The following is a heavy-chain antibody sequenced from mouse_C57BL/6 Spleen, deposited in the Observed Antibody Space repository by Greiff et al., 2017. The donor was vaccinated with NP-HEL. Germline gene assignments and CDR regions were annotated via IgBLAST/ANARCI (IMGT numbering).Heavy chain of an antibody. D-gene: IGHD1-1*01. Sequence: QVQLQQSGPELVKPGASVKLSCKASGYTFTSYWMHWVKQRPGQGLEWLGNINPSNGGTNYNEKFKSKATLTVDKSSSTAYMQLSSLTSEDSAVYYCAIITTVPYDFDYWGQGTTLTVSS. CDR3: AIITTVPYDFDY. CDR1: GYTFTSYW. J-gene: IGHJ2*01. CDR2: INPSNGGT. V-gene: IGHV1-53*01.